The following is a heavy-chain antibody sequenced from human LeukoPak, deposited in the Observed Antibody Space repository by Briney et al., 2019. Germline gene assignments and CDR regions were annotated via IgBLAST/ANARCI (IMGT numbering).Heavy chain of an antibody. CDR1: GYTFTGYY. CDR3: ASLIAAAGTNYYHYGMDV. J-gene: IGHJ6*02. V-gene: IGHV1-2*02. CDR2: INPNSGGT. D-gene: IGHD6-13*01. Sequence: ASVKVSCKASGYTFTGYYMHWVRQAPGQGLEWMGWINPNSGGTNYAQKFQGRVTMTRDTSISTAYMELSRLRSDDTAVYYCASLIAAAGTNYYHYGMDVWGQGTTVTVSS.